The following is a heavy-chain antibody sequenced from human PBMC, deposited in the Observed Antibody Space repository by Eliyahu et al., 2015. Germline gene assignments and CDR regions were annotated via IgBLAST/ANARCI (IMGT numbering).Heavy chain of an antibody. V-gene: IGHV4-39*01. Sequence: QLQLQESGPGLVKPSETLSLTCIVSGDSISSXSYYWGWIRQPPGKGLEWVGNFHYSGSTYYNPSLKSRVTISVDTSKNQFSLKLSSVTAADTAVYYCARLVDTSMAKLSFDYWGQGTLVTVSS. CDR3: ARLVDTSMAKLSFDY. J-gene: IGHJ4*02. D-gene: IGHD5-18*01. CDR1: GDSISSXSYY. CDR2: FHYSGST.